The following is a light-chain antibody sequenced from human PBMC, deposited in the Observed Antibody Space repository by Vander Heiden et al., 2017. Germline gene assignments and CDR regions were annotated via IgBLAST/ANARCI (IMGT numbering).Light chain of an antibody. CDR2: GAS. J-gene: IGKJ4*01. CDR3: QQDGSSPLT. V-gene: IGKV3-20*01. CDR1: QSVSSSY. Sequence: EIVLTQSPGTLPLSPGERATLSCRASQSVSSSYLAWYQQKPGQAPRLLIYGASSRATGIPDRFSGSGSGTDFTLTISRLEPEDFAVYYCQQDGSSPLTFGGGTKVXIK.